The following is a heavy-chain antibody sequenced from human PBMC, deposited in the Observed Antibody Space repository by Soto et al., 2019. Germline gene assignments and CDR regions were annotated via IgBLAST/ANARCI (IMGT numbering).Heavy chain of an antibody. V-gene: IGHV1-18*01. Sequence: ASVKVSCKASGYTFTSYGISWVRQAPGQGLEWMGWISAYNGNTNYAQKLQGRVTMTTDTSTSTAYMELRSLRSDDTAVYYCVRDRGSSGWYWFDPWGQGTLVTVSS. D-gene: IGHD6-19*01. CDR3: VRDRGSSGWYWFDP. CDR1: GYTFTSYG. J-gene: IGHJ5*02. CDR2: ISAYNGNT.